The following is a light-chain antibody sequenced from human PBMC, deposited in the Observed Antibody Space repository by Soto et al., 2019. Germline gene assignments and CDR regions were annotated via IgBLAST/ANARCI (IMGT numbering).Light chain of an antibody. V-gene: IGKV3-20*01. CDR1: QSVSSNY. CDR2: AAS. J-gene: IGKJ4*01. CDR3: QQYGSSPLT. Sequence: EIVLTQSPGTLSLSPGERATLSCRASQSVSSNYLAWYHQKPGQAPRLLIHAASRRAYRIPDRFSGSGSGTDFTLTISRLEPQDFAVYYCQQYGSSPLTFGGGTKVEIK.